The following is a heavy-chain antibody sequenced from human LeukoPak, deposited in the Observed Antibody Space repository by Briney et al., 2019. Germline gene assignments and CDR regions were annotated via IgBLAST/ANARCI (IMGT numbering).Heavy chain of an antibody. CDR1: GGSISSGGYS. V-gene: IGHV4-30-2*01. CDR2: IYHSGST. D-gene: IGHD6-13*01. CDR3: ARGTGIAAADNFDY. J-gene: IGHJ4*02. Sequence: SETLSLTCTVSGGSISSGGYSWSWIRQPPGKGLEWIGYIYHSGSTYYNPSLKSRVTISVDRSKNQFSLKLSSVTAADTAVYYCARGTGIAAADNFDYWGQGTLVTVSS.